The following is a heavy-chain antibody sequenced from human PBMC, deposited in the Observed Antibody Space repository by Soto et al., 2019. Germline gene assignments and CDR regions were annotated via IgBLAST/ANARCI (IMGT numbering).Heavy chain of an antibody. CDR3: ARALRYFDWLSPAYYFDY. J-gene: IGHJ4*02. V-gene: IGHV4-30-4*01. CDR1: GGSISSGDYY. CDR2: IYYSGST. Sequence: SETLSLTCTVSGGSISSGDYYWSWIRQPPGKGLEWIGYIYYSGSTYYNPSLKSRVTISVGTSKNQFSLKLSSVTAADTAVYYCARALRYFDWLSPAYYFDYWGQGTLVTVSS. D-gene: IGHD3-9*01.